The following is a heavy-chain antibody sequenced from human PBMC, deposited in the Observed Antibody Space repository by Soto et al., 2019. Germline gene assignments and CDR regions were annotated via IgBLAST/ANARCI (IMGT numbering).Heavy chain of an antibody. CDR3: ASVHSSSWSYFDY. D-gene: IGHD6-13*01. V-gene: IGHV1-2*04. J-gene: IGHJ4*02. Sequence: ASVKVSCKASGYTFTGYYMHWVRQAPGQGLEWMGWINPNSGGTNYAQKFQGWVTMTRDTSISTAYMELSRLRSDDTAVYYCASVHSSSWSYFDYWGQGTLVTVSS. CDR1: GYTFTGYY. CDR2: INPNSGGT.